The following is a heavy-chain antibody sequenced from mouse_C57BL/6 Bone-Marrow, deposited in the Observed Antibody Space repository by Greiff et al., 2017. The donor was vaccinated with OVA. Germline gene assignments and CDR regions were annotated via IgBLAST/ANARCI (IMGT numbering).Heavy chain of an antibody. CDR3: AREGDSPFDY. D-gene: IGHD2-12*01. V-gene: IGHV3-6*01. CDR1: GYSITSGYY. CDR2: ISYDGSN. Sequence: VQLKQSGPGLVKPSQSLSLTCSVTGYSITSGYYWNWIRQFPGNKLEWMGYISYDGSNNYNPSLKNRISITRDTSKNQFFLKLNSVTTEDTATYYCAREGDSPFDYWGQGTTLTVSS. J-gene: IGHJ2*01.